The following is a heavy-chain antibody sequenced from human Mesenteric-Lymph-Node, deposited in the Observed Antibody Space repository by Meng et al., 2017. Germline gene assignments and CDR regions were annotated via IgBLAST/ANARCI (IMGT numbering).Heavy chain of an antibody. CDR2: IYYSDST. D-gene: IGHD2-15*01. CDR1: GDSVTSSDYY. Sequence: QVQLQESGPGLVKPSQALSLTCSVSGDSVTSSDYYWNWVRQPPGKGLEYIGYIYYSDSTYYNPSLKSRVTISVDTSKNQFSLKLSSVTAADTAVYYCARVSGAGNVDEDWYFDLWGRGTLVTVSS. J-gene: IGHJ2*01. V-gene: IGHV4-30-4*01. CDR3: ARVSGAGNVDEDWYFDL.